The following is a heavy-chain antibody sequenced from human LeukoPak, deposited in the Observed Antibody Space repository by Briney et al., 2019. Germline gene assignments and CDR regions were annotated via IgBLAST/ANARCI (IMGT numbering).Heavy chain of an antibody. CDR3: ARDRDSSAFDI. CDR1: GGSISRYY. D-gene: IGHD2-15*01. Sequence: SETLSLTCTGSGGSISRYYWSWIRQPPGKGLEWIGYIYYSGSTNYNPSLKSRVTISVDTSKNQLSLKLSSVTAADTAVYYCARDRDSSAFDIWGQGTMVTVSS. J-gene: IGHJ3*02. CDR2: IYYSGST. V-gene: IGHV4-59*01.